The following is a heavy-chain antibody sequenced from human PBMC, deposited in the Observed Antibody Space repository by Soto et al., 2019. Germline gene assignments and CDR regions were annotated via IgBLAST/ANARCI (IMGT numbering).Heavy chain of an antibody. Sequence: PGGSLRLSCATSGFKFDDYTMHWVRQTPGKGLEWVCIISGDGSRPNYADSVRGRFTISRDNTKNSLYLQMNSLRAEDTAVYYCARDPYGSGSYYIVRSYDYWGQGTLVTVSS. CDR1: GFKFDDYT. D-gene: IGHD3-10*01. CDR3: ARDPYGSGSYYIVRSYDY. CDR2: ISGDGSRP. V-gene: IGHV3-43*01. J-gene: IGHJ4*02.